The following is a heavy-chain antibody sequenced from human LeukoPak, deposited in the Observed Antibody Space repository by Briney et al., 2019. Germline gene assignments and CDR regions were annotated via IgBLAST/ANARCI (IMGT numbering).Heavy chain of an antibody. CDR2: MYYSGST. Sequence: SETLSLTCTVSGGSISSGDYYWSWIRQPPGKGLEWIAYMYYSGSTYYNPSLKSRVTISVDTSKNQFSLKLSSVTAADTAVYYCARWAAESAFDIWGQGTMVTVSS. CDR3: ARWAAESAFDI. V-gene: IGHV4-30-4*01. J-gene: IGHJ3*02. CDR1: GGSISSGDYY.